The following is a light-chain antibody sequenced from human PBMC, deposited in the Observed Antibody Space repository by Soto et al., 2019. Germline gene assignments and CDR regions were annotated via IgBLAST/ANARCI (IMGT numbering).Light chain of an antibody. J-gene: IGKJ1*01. CDR2: AVS. V-gene: IGKV1-39*01. CDR3: QHYNSYSEA. Sequence: DIQMTQSPSSLSASVGDSVTITCRSSQSVGRYLNWYQQKPGRAPTLLISAVSSLQPGVPSRFHGSGSGTDFTLTISSLQLEDFATYYCQHYNSYSEAFGQGTKVELK. CDR1: QSVGRY.